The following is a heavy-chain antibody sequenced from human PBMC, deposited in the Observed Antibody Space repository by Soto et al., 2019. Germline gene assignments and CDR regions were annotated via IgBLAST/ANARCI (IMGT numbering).Heavy chain of an antibody. CDR1: GYGFTTYG. CDR3: ARGRYGDY. Sequence: QVHLVQSGAEVKKPGASVKVSCKGSGYGFTTYGITWVRQAPGQGLEWMAWISAHNGNTNYAQKLQGRVTVTRDPSPSTAYMELMSLRSDDTAVYYCARGRYGDYWGQGALVTVSS. D-gene: IGHD1-1*01. V-gene: IGHV1-18*01. CDR2: ISAHNGNT. J-gene: IGHJ4*02.